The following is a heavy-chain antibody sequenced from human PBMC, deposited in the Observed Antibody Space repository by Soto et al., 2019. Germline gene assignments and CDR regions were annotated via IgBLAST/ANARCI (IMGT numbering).Heavy chain of an antibody. Sequence: LRLSCEGSDFIFSNYGMSWVRQAPGKGLEWVAGISDSGTITNYADSVKGRFTISKDNSRRMVYLQMDSLRADDTAVYFCAKGGRTWYGFDSWGQGILVTVSS. CDR2: ISDSGTIT. D-gene: IGHD6-13*01. CDR1: DFIFSNYG. J-gene: IGHJ4*02. CDR3: AKGGRTWYGFDS. V-gene: IGHV3-23*01.